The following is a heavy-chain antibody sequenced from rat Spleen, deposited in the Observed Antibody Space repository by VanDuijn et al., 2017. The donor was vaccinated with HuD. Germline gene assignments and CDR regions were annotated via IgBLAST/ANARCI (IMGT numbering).Heavy chain of an antibody. CDR3: VTERRGVEG. J-gene: IGHJ2*01. Sequence: EVKLVESGGGLVQPGRSLKLSCAASGFNFNDYWMGWVRQAPGKGLEWIGEINKDSNTINYAPSLKDKFTISRDNAQSTLYLQMSKLGSEDTAIYYCVTERRGVEGWGQGVLVTVSS. D-gene: IGHD4-3*01. CDR2: INKDSNTI. V-gene: IGHV4-2*01. CDR1: GFNFNDYW.